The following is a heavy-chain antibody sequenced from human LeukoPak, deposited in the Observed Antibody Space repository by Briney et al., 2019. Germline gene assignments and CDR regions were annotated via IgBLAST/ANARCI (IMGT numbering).Heavy chain of an antibody. CDR1: GYTFTSYD. V-gene: IGHV1-8*01. D-gene: IGHD1-26*01. Sequence: ASVKVSCKASGYTFTSYDINWVRQATGQGLEWMGWMNPNSGNTGYAQKFQGRVTMTRNTSISTAYMELSSLRSEDTAVYYCARGLPEPYSGTYDYWGQGTLVTVSS. J-gene: IGHJ4*02. CDR3: ARGLPEPYSGTYDY. CDR2: MNPNSGNT.